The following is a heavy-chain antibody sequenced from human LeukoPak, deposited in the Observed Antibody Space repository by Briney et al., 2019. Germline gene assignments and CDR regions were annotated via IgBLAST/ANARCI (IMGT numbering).Heavy chain of an antibody. CDR2: IIPIFGTA. CDR3: ARVNGDYTYYYYYMDV. J-gene: IGHJ6*03. CDR1: GGTFSSYA. D-gene: IGHD4-17*01. V-gene: IGHV1-69*06. Sequence: ASVKVSCKASGGTFSSYAISWVRQAPGQGLEWMGGIIPIFGTANYAQKFQGRVTITADKSTSTAYMELSSLRSEDTAVYYCARVNGDYTYYYYYMDVWGKGTTVTVSS.